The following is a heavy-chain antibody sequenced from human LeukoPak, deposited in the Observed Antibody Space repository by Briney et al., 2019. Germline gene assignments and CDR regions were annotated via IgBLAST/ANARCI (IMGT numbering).Heavy chain of an antibody. V-gene: IGHV4-59*01. Sequence: SETLSLTCSVSGGSITSYYWSWIRQSPMKGLEWIGSVYNRGTTYYNPSLKSRVTISGDTSKNQLSLSMTYVTTADTAVYFCARDYGGNSGEFDPWGQGTLVTVSS. CDR2: VYNRGTT. J-gene: IGHJ5*02. CDR1: GGSITSYY. CDR3: ARDYGGNSGEFDP. D-gene: IGHD4-23*01.